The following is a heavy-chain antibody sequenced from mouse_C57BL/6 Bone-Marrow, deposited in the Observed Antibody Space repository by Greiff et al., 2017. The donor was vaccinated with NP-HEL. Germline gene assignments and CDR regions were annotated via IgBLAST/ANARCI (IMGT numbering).Heavy chain of an antibody. CDR2: IWSGGST. J-gene: IGHJ4*01. Sequence: VQVVESGPGLVQPSQSLSITCTVSGFSLTSYGVHWVRQSPGKGLEWLGVIWSGGSTDYNAAFISRLSISKDNSTSQVFFKMNSLQADDTAIYYCAAPPSHYYAMDYWGQGTSVTVSS. CDR1: GFSLTSYG. CDR3: AAPPSHYYAMDY. V-gene: IGHV2-2*01.